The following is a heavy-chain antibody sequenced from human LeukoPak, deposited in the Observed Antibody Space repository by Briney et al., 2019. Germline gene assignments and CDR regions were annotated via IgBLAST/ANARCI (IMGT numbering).Heavy chain of an antibody. CDR2: IIPIFGTA. CDR1: GGTFGSYA. Sequence: GASVKVSCKASGGTFGSYAISWVRQAPGQGLEWMGGIIPIFGTANYAQKFQGRVTITADESTGTAYMELSSLRSEDTAVYYCARVRELLHFDYWGQGTLVTVSS. D-gene: IGHD1-26*01. V-gene: IGHV1-69*13. J-gene: IGHJ4*02. CDR3: ARVRELLHFDY.